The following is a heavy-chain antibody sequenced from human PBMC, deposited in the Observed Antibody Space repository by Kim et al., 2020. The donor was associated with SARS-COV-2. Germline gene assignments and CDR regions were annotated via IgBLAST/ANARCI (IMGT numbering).Heavy chain of an antibody. CDR3: ARRVRMGGPLYYYYGMDV. Sequence: GGSLRLSCAASGFTVSSNYMSWVRQAPGKGLEWVSVIYSGGSTYYADSVKGRFTISRDNSKNTLYLQMNSLRAEDTAVYYCARRVRMGGPLYYYYGMDVWGQGTTVTVSS. CDR2: IYSGGST. J-gene: IGHJ6*02. V-gene: IGHV3-53*01. CDR1: GFTVSSNY.